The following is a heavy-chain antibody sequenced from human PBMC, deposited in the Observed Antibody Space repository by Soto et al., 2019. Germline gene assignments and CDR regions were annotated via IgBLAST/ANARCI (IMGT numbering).Heavy chain of an antibody. J-gene: IGHJ6*02. CDR3: ARVAECNSTGCFFPPHV. V-gene: IGHV3-23*01. CDR1: GFTFSNYA. Sequence: GGSLRLSCAASGFTFSNYAMSWVRQAPGKGLEWVSAISGSGDSTYYADSVKGRFTISRDNSKNTLYLQMNSLRAEDTAVYYCARVAECNSTGCFFPPHVWGQGTTVTVSS. D-gene: IGHD3-16*01. CDR2: ISGSGDST.